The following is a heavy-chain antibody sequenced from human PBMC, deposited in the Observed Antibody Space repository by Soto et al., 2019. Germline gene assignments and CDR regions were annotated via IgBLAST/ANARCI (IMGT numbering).Heavy chain of an antibody. CDR2: IIPFSGKP. CDR3: ARGRTTCCRLGEDYHYHGLDV. J-gene: IGHJ6*02. CDR1: GGTFSNYG. Sequence: AASVKVSCKDSGGTFSNYGFSWVRQAPGQGLEWMGGIIPFSGKPNYAQKFQDRVTITADKSTSTVHMELSSLTSDDTAVYFCARGRTTCCRLGEDYHYHGLDVWGQGTTVTVSS. D-gene: IGHD2-2*01. V-gene: IGHV1-69*06.